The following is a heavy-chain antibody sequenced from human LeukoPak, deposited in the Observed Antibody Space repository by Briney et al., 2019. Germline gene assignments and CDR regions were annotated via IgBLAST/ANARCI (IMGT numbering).Heavy chain of an antibody. D-gene: IGHD3-10*01. V-gene: IGHV4-34*01. J-gene: IGHJ2*01. Sequence: PSETLSLTCAVYGGSFSGFYWSWIRQPPGKGLEWIGEINHSGSSNYNPSLESRVTISVDTSKNQFSLKLSSVTAADTAVYYCARPIIQGGPNKYWYIDLWGRGTQVTVSS. CDR1: GGSFSGFY. CDR3: ARPIIQGGPNKYWYIDL. CDR2: INHSGSS.